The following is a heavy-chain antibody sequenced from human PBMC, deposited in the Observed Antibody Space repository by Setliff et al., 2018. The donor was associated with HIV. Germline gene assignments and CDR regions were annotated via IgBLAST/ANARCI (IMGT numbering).Heavy chain of an antibody. D-gene: IGHD4-17*01. CDR2: INSDGTTT. J-gene: IGHJ6*03. V-gene: IGHV3-74*01. CDR1: GFIFRTYS. Sequence: GSLRLSCAASGFIFRTYSMYWVRQAPGKGLVWVSRINSDGTTTTYADFVKGRFSISRDNAKNALYLQLNNLRAEDTAVYYCARVVSIYYGGGDYHYMDVWGKGTTVTVSS. CDR3: ARVVSIYYGGGDYHYMDV.